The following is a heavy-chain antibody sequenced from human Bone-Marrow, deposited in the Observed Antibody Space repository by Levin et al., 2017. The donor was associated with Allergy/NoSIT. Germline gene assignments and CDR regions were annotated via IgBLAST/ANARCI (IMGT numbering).Heavy chain of an antibody. J-gene: IGHJ4*02. CDR2: IYYSGAT. D-gene: IGHD3-3*01. V-gene: IGHV4-39*07. Sequence: CNVSGASISSSGYYWGWIRQPPGQRLEWIGSIYYSGATSYNPSLKRRATISVDTSKNQFSLRLASVTAADTAVYYCARDVGSEWFDYWGQGTLVTVSS. CDR1: GASISSSGYY. CDR3: ARDVGSEWFDY.